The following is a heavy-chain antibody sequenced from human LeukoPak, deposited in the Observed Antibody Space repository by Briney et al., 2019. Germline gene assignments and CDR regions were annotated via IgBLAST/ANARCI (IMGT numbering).Heavy chain of an antibody. CDR1: GFTFSSYA. CDR3: ARAPGLAAAGTFDY. Sequence: GSLRLSCAASGFTFSSYAMSWVRQAPGKGLEWIGSIYYSGSTYYNPSLKSRVTISVDTSKNQFSLKLSSVTAADTAVYYCARAPGLAAAGTFDYWGQGTLVTVSS. D-gene: IGHD6-13*01. V-gene: IGHV4-39*07. CDR2: IYYSGST. J-gene: IGHJ4*02.